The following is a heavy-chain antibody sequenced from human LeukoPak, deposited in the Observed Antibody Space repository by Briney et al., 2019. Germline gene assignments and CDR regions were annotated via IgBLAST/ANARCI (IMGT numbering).Heavy chain of an antibody. D-gene: IGHD2-8*01. Sequence: SPTLSLTCTVSGGSISSGSYYWSWIRQPAGKGLEWIGRIYTSGSTNYNPSLKSRVTISVDTSKNQFSLKLSSVTAADTAVYYCARDPYGKNWFDPWGQGTLVTVSS. J-gene: IGHJ5*02. CDR1: GGSISSGSYY. CDR3: ARDPYGKNWFDP. V-gene: IGHV4-61*02. CDR2: IYTSGST.